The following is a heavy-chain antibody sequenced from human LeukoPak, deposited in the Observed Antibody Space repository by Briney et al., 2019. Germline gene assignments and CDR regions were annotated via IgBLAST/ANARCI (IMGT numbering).Heavy chain of an antibody. Sequence: GGSLRLSCAASGFIFSSYWMTWVRQAPGKGLEWVANVKQDGSENFYVDSVKGRFTISRDNAKNSLYLQMNSLRVEDTAVYYCARAYSSSNWFDPWGQGTLVTVSS. J-gene: IGHJ5*02. V-gene: IGHV3-7*04. CDR3: ARAYSSSNWFDP. CDR2: VKQDGSEN. CDR1: GFIFSSYW. D-gene: IGHD4-11*01.